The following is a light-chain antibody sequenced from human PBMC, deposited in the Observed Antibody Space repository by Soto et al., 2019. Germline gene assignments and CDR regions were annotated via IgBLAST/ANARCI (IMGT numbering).Light chain of an antibody. CDR1: QGIGTY. J-gene: IGKJ1*01. V-gene: IGKV1-39*01. Sequence: DIHLTQSPSSLSASVGDRVTISCRATQGIGTYLTWYQQKPGRAPNLLIYDASTLQTGAPSRFSGRASATDFTLTTSSLQPEDVGTYFCQQTYSTPPWTFGQGTRVEI. CDR3: QQTYSTPPWT. CDR2: DAS.